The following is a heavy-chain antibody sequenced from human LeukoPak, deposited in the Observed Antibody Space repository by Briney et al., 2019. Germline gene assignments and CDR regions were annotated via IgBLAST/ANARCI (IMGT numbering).Heavy chain of an antibody. J-gene: IGHJ4*02. CDR2: ISYDGSNK. CDR1: GFTFSSYG. D-gene: IGHD6-13*01. CDR3: AKAEAAAGPLDY. V-gene: IGHV3-30*18. Sequence: GGSLRLSCAASGFTFSSYGMHWVRQAPGKGLEWVAVISYDGSNKYYADSVKGRFTISRDNSKNTLYLQMNSLRAEDTAVYYCAKAEAAAGPLDYWGQGTLVTVSS.